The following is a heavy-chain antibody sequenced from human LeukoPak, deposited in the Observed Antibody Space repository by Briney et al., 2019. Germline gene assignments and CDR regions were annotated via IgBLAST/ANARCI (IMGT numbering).Heavy chain of an antibody. CDR2: IHYSGSA. CDR3: ARVRGYRDPPDY. CDR1: NGPTNTYQ. D-gene: IGHD5-18*01. Sequence: PSETLSLTCTVSNGPTNTYQWTWIRQPPGRGLEWVGNIHYSGSANYNPSLKSRVIISLATSKNQFSLKLSPVTAADTAVYYCARVRGYRDPPDYWGQGTLVTVSS. V-gene: IGHV4-59*08. J-gene: IGHJ4*02.